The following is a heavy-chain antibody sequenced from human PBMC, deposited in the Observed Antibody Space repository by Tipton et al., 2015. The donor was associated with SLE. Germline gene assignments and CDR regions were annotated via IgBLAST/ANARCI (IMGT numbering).Heavy chain of an antibody. V-gene: IGHV1-18*04. J-gene: IGHJ4*02. Sequence: VQLVQSGAEVKEPGASVKISCKAFGYSFTRYYMHWVRQAPGQGLEWMGWISDNDDNTNYPQRLQGRVTMTIDTSTNTAYMELRSLRSDDTAIYYCAGGVKYDYWGQGTLITVSS. CDR2: ISDNDDNT. CDR1: GYSFTRYY. CDR3: AGGVKYDY. D-gene: IGHD3-16*01.